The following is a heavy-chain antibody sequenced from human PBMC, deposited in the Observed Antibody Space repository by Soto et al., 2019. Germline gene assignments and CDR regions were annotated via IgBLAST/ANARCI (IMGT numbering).Heavy chain of an antibody. Sequence: PSETLSLTCTVSGGSISSGGYYWSWIRQHPGKGLEWIGYIYYSGSTYYNPSLKSRVTISVDTSKNQFSLKLSSVTAADTAVYYCARDLLRVRNLDSSGYYPYYYYGMDVWGQGTTVTVSS. CDR3: ARDLLRVRNLDSSGYYPYYYYGMDV. CDR2: IYYSGST. D-gene: IGHD3-22*01. CDR1: GGSISSGGYY. J-gene: IGHJ6*02. V-gene: IGHV4-30-4*08.